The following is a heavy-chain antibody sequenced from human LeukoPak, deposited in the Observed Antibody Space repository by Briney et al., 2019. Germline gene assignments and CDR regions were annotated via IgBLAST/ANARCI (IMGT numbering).Heavy chain of an antibody. J-gene: IGHJ6*03. Sequence: PSETLSLTCTVSGGSISSSSYYWGWIRQPPGKGLEWIGSIYYSGSTYYNPSLKSRVTISVDTSKNQFSLKLSSVTAADTAVYYCARHISSAYYDILTGYWSDYYYYYMDVWGKGTTVTISS. CDR1: GGSISSSSYY. CDR3: ARHISSAYYDILTGYWSDYYYYYMDV. V-gene: IGHV4-39*01. D-gene: IGHD3-9*01. CDR2: IYYSGST.